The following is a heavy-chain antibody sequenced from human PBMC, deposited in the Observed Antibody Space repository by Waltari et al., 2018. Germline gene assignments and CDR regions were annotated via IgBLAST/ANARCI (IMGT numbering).Heavy chain of an antibody. D-gene: IGHD3-10*01. CDR3: ARGFIGGAWRGHYGSGPGDRYYFDY. J-gene: IGHJ4*02. V-gene: IGHV4-61*02. Sequence: QVQLQESGPGLVKPSQTLSLTCTVSGGTITTDNYYWNWIRQPAEKGLEWIGRIYNTGSTTYNPSLKSRVTISVDTAKNQFSLKLSSVTAADTAVYYCARGFIGGAWRGHYGSGPGDRYYFDYWGQGTLVTVSS. CDR1: GGTITTDNYY. CDR2: IYNTGST.